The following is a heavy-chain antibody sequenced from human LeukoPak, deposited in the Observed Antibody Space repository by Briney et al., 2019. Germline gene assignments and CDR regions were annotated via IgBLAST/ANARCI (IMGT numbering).Heavy chain of an antibody. V-gene: IGHV4-59*01. CDR1: GGSISSYY. Sequence: SETLSLTCTVSGGSISSYYWSWIRQPPGKGLEWIGYIYYSGSTNYNPSLKSRVTISVDTSKNQFSLKLSSVTAADTAVYYCARGPYDFNYYYYMDVWGKGTTVTVSS. CDR3: ARGPYDFNYYYYMDV. D-gene: IGHD3-3*01. CDR2: IYYSGST. J-gene: IGHJ6*03.